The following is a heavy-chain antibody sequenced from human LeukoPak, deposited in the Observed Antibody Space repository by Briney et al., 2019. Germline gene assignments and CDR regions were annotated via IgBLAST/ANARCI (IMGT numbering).Heavy chain of an antibody. Sequence: SETLSLTCAVSGVSFDDYYWAWVRQTPGKGLEWIGEINHSGYTNDSPSLKSRVTLSIDTSRKQFSLNLRSVTVADAGIYYCTIMTTGHDYWGQGTLVTVSS. V-gene: IGHV4-34*01. J-gene: IGHJ4*02. CDR1: GVSFDDYY. D-gene: IGHD4-17*01. CDR2: INHSGYT. CDR3: TIMTTGHDY.